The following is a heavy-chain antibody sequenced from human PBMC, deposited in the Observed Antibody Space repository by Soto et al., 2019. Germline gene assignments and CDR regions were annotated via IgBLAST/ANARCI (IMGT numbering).Heavy chain of an antibody. CDR1: GFTFSSYA. V-gene: IGHV3-30-3*01. J-gene: IGHJ2*01. D-gene: IGHD4-4*01. CDR3: ARPLWRNDYNWGYFDL. Sequence: QVQLVESGGGVVQPGRSLRLSCAASGFTFSSYAMHWVRQAPGKGLEWVAVISYDGSNKYYADSVKGQFTISRDNSKNTLDLQMNSLRAEDTAVYYCARPLWRNDYNWGYFDLWGRGTLVTVSS. CDR2: ISYDGSNK.